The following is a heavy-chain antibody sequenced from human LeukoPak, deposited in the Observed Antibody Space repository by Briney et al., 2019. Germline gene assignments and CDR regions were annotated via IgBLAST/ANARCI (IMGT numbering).Heavy chain of an antibody. Sequence: SGGSLRLSCAASGFTFSDYYMSWIRQAPGKGLEWVSYISSSGSTIYYADSVKGRFTISRDNAKKSLYLQMNSLRVEDTAVYYCARGSSSYYGLDVWGQGTTVTVSS. J-gene: IGHJ6*02. V-gene: IGHV3-11*01. D-gene: IGHD3-10*01. CDR2: ISSSGSTI. CDR3: ARGSSSYYGLDV. CDR1: GFTFSDYY.